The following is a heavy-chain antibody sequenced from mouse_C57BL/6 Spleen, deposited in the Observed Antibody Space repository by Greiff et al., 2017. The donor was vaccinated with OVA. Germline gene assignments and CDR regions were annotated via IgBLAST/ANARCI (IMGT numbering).Heavy chain of an antibody. CDR3: GRCMGLQNYWYFDV. Sequence: VKLVESGAELVRPGASVKLSCKASGYTFTDYYINWVKQRPGQGLEWIARIYPGSGNTYYNEKFKGKATLTAEKSSSTAYMQLSSLTSEDSAVYFCGRCMGLQNYWYFDVWGTGTTVTVSS. CDR2: IYPGSGNT. V-gene: IGHV1-76*01. J-gene: IGHJ1*03. CDR1: GYTFTDYY. D-gene: IGHD2-4*01.